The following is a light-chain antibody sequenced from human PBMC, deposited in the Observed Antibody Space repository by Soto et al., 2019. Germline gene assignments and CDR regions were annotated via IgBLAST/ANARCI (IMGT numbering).Light chain of an antibody. J-gene: IGLJ2*01. CDR1: SSDVGGYNY. CDR3: SSFTGSDNP. V-gene: IGLV2-8*01. Sequence: QSVLTQPPSASGSPGQSVAISCTGTSSDVGGYNYVSWYQQHPGKAPKLIIYEVSQRPSGVPDRFSGSKSGNTASLTVSGLQLEDEADYYCSSFTGSDNPFGGGTKLTVL. CDR2: EVS.